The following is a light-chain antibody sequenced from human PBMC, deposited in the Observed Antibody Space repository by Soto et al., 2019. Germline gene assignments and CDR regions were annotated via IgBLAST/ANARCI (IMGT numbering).Light chain of an antibody. J-gene: IGKJ2*01. Sequence: DFVMTQAPDSLAVSLGERATINCKSSQSVLYNSNNKNHLGWFQQKPGHPPKLLIYGASFRPSGVPDRFSGSRSGTDFTRTVSSLQAEDVAVYYCQQYYCIPFTFGQGTKLEI. CDR2: GAS. CDR1: QSVLYNSNNKNH. V-gene: IGKV4-1*01. CDR3: QQYYCIPFT.